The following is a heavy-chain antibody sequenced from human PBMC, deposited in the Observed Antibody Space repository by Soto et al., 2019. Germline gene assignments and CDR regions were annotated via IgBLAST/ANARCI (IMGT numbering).Heavy chain of an antibody. J-gene: IGHJ4*02. V-gene: IGHV3-20*04. CDR2: INSDGGGT. Sequence: GGSLRLSCAASGFTFITYIMHWVRQAPGKGLEWVSSINSDGGGTGYADSVKGRFTISRDNAKNCLYLQMNSLRAEDTALYYCARAPGFYGDFFDYWGQGSLVTVSS. CDR3: ARAPGFYGDFFDY. D-gene: IGHD4-17*01. CDR1: GFTFITYI.